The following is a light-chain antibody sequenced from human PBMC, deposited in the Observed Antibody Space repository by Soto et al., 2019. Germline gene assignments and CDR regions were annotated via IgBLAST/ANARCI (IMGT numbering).Light chain of an antibody. V-gene: IGLV2-8*01. Sequence: QSALTQPHSASGSPGQSVTICCTGTSSDVGGYNYVSWYQQHPGKAPKLMIYEVSKRPSGVPDRFSGSKSGNTASLTVSGLQAEDEADYYCSSYAGSNNYVFGTGTKVTVL. CDR1: SSDVGGYNY. J-gene: IGLJ1*01. CDR2: EVS. CDR3: SSYAGSNNYV.